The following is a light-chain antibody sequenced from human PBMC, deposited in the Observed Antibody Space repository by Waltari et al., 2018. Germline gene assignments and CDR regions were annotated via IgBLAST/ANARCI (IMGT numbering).Light chain of an antibody. CDR1: SGSLSTTSY. CDR2: KAN. Sequence: QTVVTQEPSLSVSPGGTVTLTCALSSGSLSTTSYATWYQQTPGQAPRTVVYKANARSSGVPDLFSGSILGNTAALTSTGAQADDESDYYCALYMGSGIWVFGGGTRLTVL. V-gene: IGLV8-61*01. CDR3: ALYMGSGIWV. J-gene: IGLJ3*02.